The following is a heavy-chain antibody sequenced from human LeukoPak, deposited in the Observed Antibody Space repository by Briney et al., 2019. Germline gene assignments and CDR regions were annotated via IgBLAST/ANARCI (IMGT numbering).Heavy chain of an antibody. J-gene: IGHJ5*02. CDR1: GYTFTSYG. Sequence: ASVKVSCKASGYTFTSYGISWVRQAPGQGLEWMGWISAYNGNTNYAQKFQGRVTMTTDTSTSTAYMELRSLRSDDTAVYYCARKVGSGWSYNWFDPWGQGTLVTVSS. V-gene: IGHV1-18*01. D-gene: IGHD6-19*01. CDR3: ARKVGSGWSYNWFDP. CDR2: ISAYNGNT.